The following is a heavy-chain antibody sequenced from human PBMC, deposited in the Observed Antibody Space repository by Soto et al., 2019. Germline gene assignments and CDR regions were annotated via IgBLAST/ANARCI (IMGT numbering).Heavy chain of an antibody. V-gene: IGHV4-61*01. Sequence: PSETLSLTCTASGGSVSSGSYYWSWIRQPPGKGLEWIGYIYYSGSTNYNPSLKSRVTISVDTSKNQFSLKLSSVTAADTAVYYCARKIYYYDSSGYQDAFDIWGQGTMVTVS. D-gene: IGHD3-22*01. J-gene: IGHJ3*02. CDR1: GGSVSSGSYY. CDR3: ARKIYYYDSSGYQDAFDI. CDR2: IYYSGST.